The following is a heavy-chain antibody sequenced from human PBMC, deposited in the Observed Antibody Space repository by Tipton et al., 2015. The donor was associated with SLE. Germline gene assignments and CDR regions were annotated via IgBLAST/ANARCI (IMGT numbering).Heavy chain of an antibody. Sequence: LRLSCAVYGGSFSGYYWSWIRQPPGKGLEWIGYIYYSGSTYYNPSLKSRVTISVDTSKNQFSLKLSSVTAADTAVYYCARSQQLSYMDVWGKGTTVTVSS. CDR1: GGSFSGYY. CDR2: IYYSGST. CDR3: ARSQQLSYMDV. V-gene: IGHV4-34*09. J-gene: IGHJ6*03. D-gene: IGHD6-13*01.